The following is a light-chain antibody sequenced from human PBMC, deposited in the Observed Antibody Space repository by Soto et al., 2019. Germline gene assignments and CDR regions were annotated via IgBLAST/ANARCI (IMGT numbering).Light chain of an antibody. V-gene: IGKV1-5*03. CDR2: KAS. CDR1: QTIRNW. Sequence: DIQMTQFPSTLSASIGDRVTITCRASQTIRNWLAWYQQKPGKAPKLLIYKASSLETGVPSRFSGSGSGTEFALTLSSLQPDDFATYYCQQYTRYSAYTFGQGTRLELK. CDR3: QQYTRYSAYT. J-gene: IGKJ2*01.